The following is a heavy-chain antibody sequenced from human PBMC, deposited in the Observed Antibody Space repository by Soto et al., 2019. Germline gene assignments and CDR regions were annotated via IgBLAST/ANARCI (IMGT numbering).Heavy chain of an antibody. CDR3: AKDGARHSSSWNYYGMDV. J-gene: IGHJ6*02. D-gene: IGHD6-13*01. Sequence: EVQLLESGGGLLQPGGSLRLSCAASGFTFSSYAMSWVRQAPGKGLEWVSAISSGGSTYYADSVKGRFTISRDNSKNTLYLQMNSLRAEDTAVYYCAKDGARHSSSWNYYGMDVWGQGTTVTVSS. CDR1: GFTFSSYA. V-gene: IGHV3-23*01. CDR2: ISSGGST.